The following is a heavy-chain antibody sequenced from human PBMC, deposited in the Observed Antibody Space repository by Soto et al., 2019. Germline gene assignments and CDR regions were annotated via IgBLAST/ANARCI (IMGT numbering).Heavy chain of an antibody. Sequence: VASVKVSCKASGYTFTSYGISWMRQAPGQGLEWMGWISAYNGNTNYAQKLQGRVTMTTDTSTSTAYMELRSLRSDDTAVYYCARSGYYDSSGYYYPFGDYFDYWGQGTLVTVSS. CDR2: ISAYNGNT. CDR1: GYTFTSYG. D-gene: IGHD3-22*01. V-gene: IGHV1-18*01. CDR3: ARSGYYDSSGYYYPFGDYFDY. J-gene: IGHJ4*02.